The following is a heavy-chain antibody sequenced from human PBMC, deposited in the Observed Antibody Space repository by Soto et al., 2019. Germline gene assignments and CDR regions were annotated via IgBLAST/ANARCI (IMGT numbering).Heavy chain of an antibody. Sequence: SETLSLTCTVSGGSISSYYWSWIRQPPGKGLEWIGYIYYSGSTNYNPSLKSRVTISVDTPKNQFSLKLSSVTAADTAVYYCARDGVGVATSYYYYGMDVWGQGTTVTVSS. J-gene: IGHJ6*02. CDR2: IYYSGST. V-gene: IGHV4-59*01. D-gene: IGHD5-12*01. CDR1: GGSISSYY. CDR3: ARDGVGVATSYYYYGMDV.